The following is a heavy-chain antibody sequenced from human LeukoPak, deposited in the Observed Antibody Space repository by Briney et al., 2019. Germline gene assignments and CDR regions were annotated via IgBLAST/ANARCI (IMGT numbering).Heavy chain of an antibody. CDR3: AKRPRDRRGYYLGAFDG. CDR2: IGASGADT. Sequence: GGSLRLSCTASGFTFSPYAMTWVRQAPGKGLDWVSAIGASGADTYYADSAKGRFTVSRDNSKNTLYLQMSSLRADDTAVYFCAKRPRDRRGYYLGAFDGWGQGTTVTVSS. D-gene: IGHD3-22*01. CDR1: GFTFSPYA. J-gene: IGHJ3*01. V-gene: IGHV3-23*01.